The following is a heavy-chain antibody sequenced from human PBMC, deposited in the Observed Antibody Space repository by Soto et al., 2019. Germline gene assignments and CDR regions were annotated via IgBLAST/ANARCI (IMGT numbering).Heavy chain of an antibody. CDR2: INAGNGYT. CDR3: AGNLRPGYGDYFDY. CDR1: EYTFTNYA. Sequence: WASVKVSCKAPEYTFTNYAIHWVRQAPGQRLEWMGRINAGNGYTKYSQRFQDRIIITRDTSARTVYMELNSLRSEDTSVYYCAGNLRPGYGDYFDYWGQGTLVTVSS. V-gene: IGHV1-3*01. D-gene: IGHD4-17*01. J-gene: IGHJ4*02.